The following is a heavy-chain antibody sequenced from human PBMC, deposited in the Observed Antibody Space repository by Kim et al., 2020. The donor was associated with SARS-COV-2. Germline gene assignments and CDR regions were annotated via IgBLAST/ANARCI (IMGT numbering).Heavy chain of an antibody. V-gene: IGHV3-30*18. CDR3: AKDGGYSSGYYESSDY. D-gene: IGHD3-22*01. CDR1: GFTFSSYG. J-gene: IGHJ4*02. Sequence: GGSLRLSCAASGFTFSSYGMHWVRQAPGKGLEWVAVISYDGSNKYYADSVKGRFTISRDNSKNTLYLQMNSLRAEDTAVYYCAKDGGYSSGYYESSDYWGQGTLVTVSS. CDR2: ISYDGSNK.